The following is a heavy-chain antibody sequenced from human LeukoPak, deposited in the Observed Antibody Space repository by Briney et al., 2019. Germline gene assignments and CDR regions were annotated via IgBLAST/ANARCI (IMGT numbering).Heavy chain of an antibody. J-gene: IGHJ4*02. CDR3: ARDPGRSGGSCYSDY. CDR1: EFTFGSFS. D-gene: IGHD2-15*01. CDR2: ISSTGTYI. V-gene: IGHV3-21*01. Sequence: PGGSLRLSCAASEFTFGSFSMTWVRQAPGKGLEWVSSISSTGTYIYYADSVKGRFTISRDNAKNSLYLQLNSLRAEDTAVYYCARDPGRSGGSCYSDYWGQGTLVTVSS.